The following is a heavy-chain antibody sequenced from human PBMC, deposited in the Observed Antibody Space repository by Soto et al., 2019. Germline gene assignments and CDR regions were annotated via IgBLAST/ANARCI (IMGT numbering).Heavy chain of an antibody. D-gene: IGHD2-2*01. CDR3: ARDGDIVVVPAAIGTYYYYGMDV. CDR1: GFTFSSYS. CDR2: ISGSSSYI. Sequence: GGSLRLSCAASGFTFSSYSMNWVRQAPGKGLEWVSSISGSSSYIYYADSVKGRFTISRDNAKNSLYLQMNSLRAEDTAVYYCARDGDIVVVPAAIGTYYYYGMDVWGQGTTVTVSS. J-gene: IGHJ6*02. V-gene: IGHV3-21*01.